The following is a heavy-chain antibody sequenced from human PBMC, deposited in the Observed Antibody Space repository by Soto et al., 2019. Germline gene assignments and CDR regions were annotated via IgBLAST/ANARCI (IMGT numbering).Heavy chain of an antibody. Sequence: GASVKVSCKGSGGTFSSDAISWVRQAPGQGLEWMGGIIPIFGTANYAQKFQGRVTITADESTSTAYMELSSLRSEDTAVYYCARRYSGSPNNWFDPWGQGTLVTVSS. CDR2: IIPIFGTA. CDR3: ARRYSGSPNNWFDP. V-gene: IGHV1-69*13. J-gene: IGHJ5*02. CDR1: GGTFSSDA. D-gene: IGHD1-26*01.